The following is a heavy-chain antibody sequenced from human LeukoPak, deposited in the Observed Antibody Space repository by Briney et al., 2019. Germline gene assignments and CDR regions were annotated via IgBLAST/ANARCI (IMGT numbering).Heavy chain of an antibody. J-gene: IGHJ3*02. Sequence: GGSLRLSCAASGFTVSSNYMSWDRQAPGKGLEWVSVIYSGGNTYYADSVKGRFTISRDNSKNTLYLQMNSLRAEDTAVYYCASPVGEQTNGHDAFHIWAKGTMVPVSP. CDR1: GFTVSSNY. CDR3: ASPVGEQTNGHDAFHI. D-gene: IGHD1/OR15-1a*01. CDR2: IYSGGNT. V-gene: IGHV3-53*01.